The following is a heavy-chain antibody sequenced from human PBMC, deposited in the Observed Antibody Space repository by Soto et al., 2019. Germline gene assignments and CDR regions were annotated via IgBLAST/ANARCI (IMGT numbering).Heavy chain of an antibody. J-gene: IGHJ4*01. CDR3: ARGEQYSGRIFDY. CDR2: ISYDGSNK. CDR1: GFTFSSYG. D-gene: IGHD1-26*01. V-gene: IGHV3-30*03. Sequence: LRLSCAASGFTFSSYGMHWVRQAPGKGLEWVTVISYDGSNKYYADSVKGRFTINPDTSKNQYSLQLNSVTPEDTAVYFCARGEQYSGRIFDYWGQGTLVTVSS.